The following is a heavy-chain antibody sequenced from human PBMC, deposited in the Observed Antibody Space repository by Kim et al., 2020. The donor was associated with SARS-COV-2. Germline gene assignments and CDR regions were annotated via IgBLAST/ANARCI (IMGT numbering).Heavy chain of an antibody. D-gene: IGHD3-10*01. CDR2: IYYSGST. CDR3: ASLGSGSRNLFDP. V-gene: IGHV4-30-4*01. J-gene: IGHJ5*02. CDR1: GGAISSGDVY. Sequence: SETLSLTCTVSGGAISSGDVYWSWIRQPPGKGLEWIGYIYYSGSTYSNPTLNSRLTISIDTSKNQFSLKLNSVTATDTAVYYCASLGSGSRNLFDPWGQGTLVTVS.